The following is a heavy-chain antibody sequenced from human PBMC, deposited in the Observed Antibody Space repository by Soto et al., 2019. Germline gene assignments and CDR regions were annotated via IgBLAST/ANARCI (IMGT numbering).Heavy chain of an antibody. CDR2: IYYSGST. Sequence: QVQLQESGPGLVKPSQTLSLTCTVSGGSISSGGYYWSWIRQHPGKGLEWIGYIYYSGSTYYNPSLKSLVTISADTSKNQFSLKLSSVTAADTAVYYCARDGEIAAAGTVWFDPWGQGTLVTVSS. CDR3: ARDGEIAAAGTVWFDP. V-gene: IGHV4-31*01. CDR1: GGSISSGGYY. J-gene: IGHJ5*02. D-gene: IGHD6-13*01.